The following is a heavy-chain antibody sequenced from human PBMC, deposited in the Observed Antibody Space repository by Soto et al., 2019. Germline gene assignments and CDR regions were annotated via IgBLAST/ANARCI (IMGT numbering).Heavy chain of an antibody. Sequence: LTCSIYSGSFSGYYWSWIRQPPGKGLEWIGEISQSGNTNYSPSLKSRVSISIDTSKKQFSLNLASVSAADTAVYYCARAPKVSGSSQTRPDFWGQGTLVTVSS. V-gene: IGHV4-34*01. CDR1: SGSFSGYY. D-gene: IGHD6-6*01. J-gene: IGHJ4*02. CDR3: ARAPKVSGSSQTRPDF. CDR2: ISQSGNT.